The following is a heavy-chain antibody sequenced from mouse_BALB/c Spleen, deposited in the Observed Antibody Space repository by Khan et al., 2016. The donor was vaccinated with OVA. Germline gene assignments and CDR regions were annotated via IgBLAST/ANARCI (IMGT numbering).Heavy chain of an antibody. V-gene: IGHV3-8*02. J-gene: IGHJ3*01. D-gene: IGHD2-14*01. Sequence: EVQLQESGPSLVKPSQTLSLTCSVTGDSITSGYWSWIRKFPGNKLEYMGYMIYSGNTSYNPSLKSRISIPRPTSKNQYYLQLNSVTTDDAATYYCARSTYRYAFAYWGQGTLVTVSA. CDR2: MIYSGNT. CDR3: ARSTYRYAFAY. CDR1: GDSITSGY.